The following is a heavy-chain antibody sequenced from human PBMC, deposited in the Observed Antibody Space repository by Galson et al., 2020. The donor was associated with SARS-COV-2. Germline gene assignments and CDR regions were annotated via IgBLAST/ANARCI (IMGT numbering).Heavy chain of an antibody. D-gene: IGHD3-10*01. CDR1: GGSISGMSYY. Sequence: SETLSLTCAVSGGSISGMSYYWSWIRQAAGKDLEWIGRIASSGSTNYNPSLKSRVTISIDTSKNQFSLRLSSVTAADTAVYYCAAGPVSGTGEWGQGTLVTVSS. CDR3: AAGPVSGTGE. CDR2: IASSGST. V-gene: IGHV4-61*02. J-gene: IGHJ4*02.